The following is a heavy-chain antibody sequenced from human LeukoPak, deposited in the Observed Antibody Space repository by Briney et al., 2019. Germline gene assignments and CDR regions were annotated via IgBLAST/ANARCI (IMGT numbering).Heavy chain of an antibody. CDR3: ARVGTSYCSTRYGCYPVWYFDN. J-gene: IGHJ4*02. Sequence: ASVKVSCKASRYTFNANYIHWVRQAPGQGLEWMGWINPNSSETNYSQKFQGRVIVTRDTSISTAYMELSRLTSDDTAVYYCARVGTSYCSTRYGCYPVWYFDNWGQGTLVTVSA. CDR2: INPNSSET. V-gene: IGHV1-2*02. D-gene: IGHD2-2*01. CDR1: RYTFNANY.